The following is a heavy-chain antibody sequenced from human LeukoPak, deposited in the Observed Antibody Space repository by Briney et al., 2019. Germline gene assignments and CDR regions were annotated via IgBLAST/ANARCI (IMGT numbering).Heavy chain of an antibody. D-gene: IGHD1-26*01. Sequence: GASVKVSCKTSDYTFSNYGISWVRQALGQGLEWMGWISAYNGNTNYAQKLQGRVTMTTDTSTSTAYMELRSLRSDDTAVYYCARDSSGSFPFDYWGQGTLVTVSS. J-gene: IGHJ4*02. V-gene: IGHV1-18*01. CDR2: ISAYNGNT. CDR1: DYTFSNYG. CDR3: ARDSSGSFPFDY.